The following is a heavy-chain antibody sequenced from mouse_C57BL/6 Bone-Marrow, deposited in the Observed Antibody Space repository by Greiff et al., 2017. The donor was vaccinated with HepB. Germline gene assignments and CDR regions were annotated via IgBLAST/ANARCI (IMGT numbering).Heavy chain of an antibody. D-gene: IGHD1-1*01. CDR1: GYTFTDYE. CDR2: IDPETGGT. Sequence: VQLVESGAELVRPGASVTLSCKASGYTFTDYEMHWVKQTPVHGLEWIGAIDPETGGTAYNQKFKGKAILTADKSSSTAYMELRSLTSEDSAVYYCYGSSPFAYWGQGTLVTVSA. J-gene: IGHJ3*01. V-gene: IGHV1-15*01. CDR3: YGSSPFAY.